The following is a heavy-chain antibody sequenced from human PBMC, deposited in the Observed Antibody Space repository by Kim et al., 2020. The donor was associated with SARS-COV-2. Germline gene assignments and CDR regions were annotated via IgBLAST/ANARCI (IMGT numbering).Heavy chain of an antibody. CDR1: GGSFSGYY. CDR2: INHSGST. CDR3: ARGARGPPEPPNERRNWFDP. Sequence: SETLSLTCAVYGGSFSGYYWSWIRQPPGKGLEWIGEINHSGSTNYNPSLKSRVTISVDTSKNQYSLKLSSVTAADTAVYYCARGARGPPEPPNERRNWFDPWGQGTLVTVSS. D-gene: IGHD1-26*01. V-gene: IGHV4-34*01. J-gene: IGHJ5*02.